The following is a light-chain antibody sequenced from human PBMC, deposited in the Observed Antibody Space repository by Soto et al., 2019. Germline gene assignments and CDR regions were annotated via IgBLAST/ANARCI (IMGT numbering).Light chain of an antibody. J-gene: IGLJ2*01. CDR3: YSYADNILVA. CDR2: EVS. CDR1: SSDVGGYNY. Sequence: QSVLTQPASVSGSPGQSITISCTGTSSDVGGYNYVSWYQQHPGKAPKLMIYEVSNRPSGVSNRFSGSKSGNTASLTISELQPEDEADYYCYSYADNILVAFGGGTKLTVL. V-gene: IGLV2-14*01.